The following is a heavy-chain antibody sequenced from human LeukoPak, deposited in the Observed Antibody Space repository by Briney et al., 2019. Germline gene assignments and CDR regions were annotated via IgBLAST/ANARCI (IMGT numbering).Heavy chain of an antibody. CDR1: GGTFSSYA. CDR2: IITIFGTA. Sequence: SVKVSCKASGGTFSSYAISWVRQAPGQGLEWMGGIITIFGTANYAQKFQGRVTITTDESTSTAYMELSSLRSEDTAVYYCARNGYCSGGSCYSLYFDYWGQGTLVTVSS. CDR3: ARNGYCSGGSCYSLYFDY. V-gene: IGHV1-69*05. J-gene: IGHJ4*02. D-gene: IGHD2-15*01.